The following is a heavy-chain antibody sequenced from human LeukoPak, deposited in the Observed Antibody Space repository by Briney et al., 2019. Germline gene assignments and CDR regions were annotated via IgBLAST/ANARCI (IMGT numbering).Heavy chain of an antibody. CDR1: GESFSGYS. V-gene: IGHV4-59*01. CDR3: ARCSSWTKTIDY. Sequence: SETLSLTCAVYGESFSGYSWSWIRQPPGKGLEWIGYIYYSGSTNYNPSLKSRVTISVDTSKNQFSLKLSSVTAADTAVYYCARCSSWTKTIDYWGQGTLVTVSS. CDR2: IYYSGST. D-gene: IGHD6-13*01. J-gene: IGHJ4*02.